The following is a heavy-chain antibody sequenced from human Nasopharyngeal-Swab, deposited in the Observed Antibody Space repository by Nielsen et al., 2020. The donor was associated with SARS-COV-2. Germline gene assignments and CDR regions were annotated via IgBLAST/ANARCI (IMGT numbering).Heavy chain of an antibody. J-gene: IGHJ4*02. CDR3: AKDIAKHFDY. Sequence: GESLKISCAASGFTFSSYAMSWVRQAPGKGLEWVSAISGSGGSTYYADSVKGRFTISRDNSKNTLYLQMNSLRAEDTAVYYCAKDIAKHFDYRGQGTLVTVSS. CDR1: GFTFSSYA. CDR2: ISGSGGST. D-gene: IGHD6-13*01. V-gene: IGHV3-23*01.